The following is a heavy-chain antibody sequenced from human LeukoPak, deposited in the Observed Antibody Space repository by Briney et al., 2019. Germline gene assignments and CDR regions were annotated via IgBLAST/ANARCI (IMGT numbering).Heavy chain of an antibody. Sequence: GGSLRLSCAASGFTFDDYAMHWVRQAPGKGLEGGSGNSWNSGSIGYADSVKGRFTISRDNAKNSLYLQMNSLRAEDTALYYCATANTITGPDYWGQGTLVTVSS. D-gene: IGHD5-12*01. J-gene: IGHJ4*02. CDR2: NSWNSGSI. CDR1: GFTFDDYA. CDR3: ATANTITGPDY. V-gene: IGHV3-9*01.